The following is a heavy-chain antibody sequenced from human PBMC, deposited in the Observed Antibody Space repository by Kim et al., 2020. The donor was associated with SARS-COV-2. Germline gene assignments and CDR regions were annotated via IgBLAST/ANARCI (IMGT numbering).Heavy chain of an antibody. D-gene: IGHD4-17*01. J-gene: IGHJ4*02. Sequence: YYNPSLKSRVTISVDTSKNQFSLKLSSVTAADTAVYYCARDTVTTNCLDYWGQGTLVTVSS. CDR3: ARDTVTTNCLDY. V-gene: IGHV4-39*07.